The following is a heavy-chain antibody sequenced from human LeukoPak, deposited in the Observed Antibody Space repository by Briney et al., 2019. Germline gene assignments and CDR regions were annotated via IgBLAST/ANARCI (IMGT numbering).Heavy chain of an antibody. Sequence: KPGGSLRLSCAASGFAFASYSMNWVRQAPGKGLEWVGRIRSKTDSGTTDYAAPVKGRFTISRDDSKNTLYLQMNSLKTDDTAVYYCTTELYCGGDCYPGAWGQGTLVTVSS. CDR1: GFAFASYS. D-gene: IGHD2-21*02. J-gene: IGHJ5*02. V-gene: IGHV3-15*01. CDR2: IRSKTDSGTT. CDR3: TTELYCGGDCYPGA.